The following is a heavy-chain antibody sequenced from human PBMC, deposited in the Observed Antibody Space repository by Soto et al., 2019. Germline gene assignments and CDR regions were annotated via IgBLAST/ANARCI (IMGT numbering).Heavy chain of an antibody. CDR1: GGSISSYY. CDR2: IYTSGST. Sequence: SETLSLTYNVSGGSISSYYWSWIRQPAGKGLEWIGRIYTSGSTNYNPSLKSRVTMSVDTSKNQFSLKLSSVTAADTAVYYCARGTVGAQRFDYWGQGTLVTVSS. V-gene: IGHV4-4*07. D-gene: IGHD1-26*01. CDR3: ARGTVGAQRFDY. J-gene: IGHJ4*02.